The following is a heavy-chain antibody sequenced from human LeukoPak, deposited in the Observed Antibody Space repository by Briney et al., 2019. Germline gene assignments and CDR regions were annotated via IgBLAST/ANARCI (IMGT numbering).Heavy chain of an antibody. CDR1: GFTVSSNY. D-gene: IGHD1-26*01. V-gene: IGHV3-53*01. Sequence: GGSLRLSCAASGFTVSSNYMSWVRQAPGKGLEWVSVIYSGGSTYYADSVKGRFTISRDNSKNTLYLQMNSLRAEDTAVYYRASYLDSGYEYFQHWGQGTLVTVSS. CDR2: IYSGGST. J-gene: IGHJ1*01. CDR3: ASYLDSGYEYFQH.